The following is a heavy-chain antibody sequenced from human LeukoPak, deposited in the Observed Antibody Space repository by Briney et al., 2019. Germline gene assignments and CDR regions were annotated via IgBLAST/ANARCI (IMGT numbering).Heavy chain of an antibody. CDR2: INHSGST. J-gene: IGHJ4*02. D-gene: IGHD3-16*01. Sequence: SETLSLTCAVYGGSFSGYYWSWIRQPPGKGLEWIGEINHSGSTNYNPSLKSRVTTSVDKSKNQFSLKLSSVTAADTAVYYCARDLGVWGKIDYWGQGTLVTVSS. CDR1: GGSFSGYY. CDR3: ARDLGVWGKIDY. V-gene: IGHV4-34*01.